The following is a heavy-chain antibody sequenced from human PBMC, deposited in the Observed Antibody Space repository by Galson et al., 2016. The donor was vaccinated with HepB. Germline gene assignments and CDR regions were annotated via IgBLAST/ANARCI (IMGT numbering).Heavy chain of an antibody. Sequence: PALVKPTQTLTLTCTFSGFSLSSRGVGVGWVRQPPGQALEWLAVIYWDDDKRSSPSLQSRLSITRDISKAQVVLKMTNVDPVDTATYYCVHTDVVSLGGAWRGSYYFDSWGQGTLVTVSS. J-gene: IGHJ4*02. V-gene: IGHV2-5*02. CDR1: GFSLSSRGVG. CDR3: VHTDVVSLGGAWRGSYYFDS. D-gene: IGHD3-16*01. CDR2: IYWDDDK.